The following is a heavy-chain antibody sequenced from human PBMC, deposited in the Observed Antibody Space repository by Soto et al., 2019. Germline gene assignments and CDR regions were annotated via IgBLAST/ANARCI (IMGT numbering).Heavy chain of an antibody. CDR2: IYWDDDK. D-gene: IGHD2-21*02. Sequence: QITLKESGPTLVKPTQTLTLTYTFSGFSLSSSDVGVGWIRRPPGKALEWLALIYWDDDKRYSPSLKSRLTITKDTSRNQVVLTVTNLDPVDTAPYYCVRASGGGNSAYFDYWGQGTLVTVSS. CDR3: VRASGGGNSAYFDY. CDR1: GFSLSSSDVG. J-gene: IGHJ4*02. V-gene: IGHV2-5*02.